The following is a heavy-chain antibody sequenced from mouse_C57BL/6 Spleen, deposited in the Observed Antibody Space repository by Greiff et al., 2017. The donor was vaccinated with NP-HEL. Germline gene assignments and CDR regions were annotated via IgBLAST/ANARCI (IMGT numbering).Heavy chain of an antibody. CDR3: ARSGYRYAMGY. J-gene: IGHJ4*01. D-gene: IGHD2-2*01. CDR2: IDPSDSYT. CDR1: GYTFTSYW. V-gene: IGHV1-50*01. Sequence: VQLQQSGAELVKPGASVKLSCKASGYTFTSYWMQWVKQRTGQGLEWIGEIDPSDSYTNYNQKFKGKATLTVDTSSSTAYMQLSSLTSEDSAVYYCARSGYRYAMGYWGQGTSVTVSS.